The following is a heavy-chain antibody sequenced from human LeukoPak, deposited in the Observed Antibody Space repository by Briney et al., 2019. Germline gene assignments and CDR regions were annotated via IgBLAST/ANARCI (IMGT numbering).Heavy chain of an antibody. D-gene: IGHD3-10*01. J-gene: IGHJ4*02. V-gene: IGHV4-39*07. CDR2: IYYSGST. CDR1: GGSISSSSYY. Sequence: SETLSLTCTVSGGSISSSSYYWGWIRQPPGKGLEWIGSIYYSGSTYYNPSLKSRVTISVDTSKNQFSLKLSSVTAADTAVHYCARDPGYYGSGTYFDYWGRGTLVTVSS. CDR3: ARDPGYYGSGTYFDY.